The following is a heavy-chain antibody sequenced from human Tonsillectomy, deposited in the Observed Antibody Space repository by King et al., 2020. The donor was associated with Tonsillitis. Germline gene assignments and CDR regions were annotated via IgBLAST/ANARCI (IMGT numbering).Heavy chain of an antibody. V-gene: IGHV3-33*01. CDR1: GFTFSSYG. J-gene: IGHJ6*02. CDR2: IWYDGSTK. Sequence: VQLVESGGGVGQPERSLRLSCAASGFTFSSYGMHLVRPAPGKGLEWVAVIWYDGSTKYYVDSVKGRFTISRDNSKNTLFLQMNSLRAEDKAVYYCARAPPAAPRSYYYYGMDVWGQGTTVTVSS. CDR3: ARAPPAAPRSYYYYGMDV. D-gene: IGHD2-2*01.